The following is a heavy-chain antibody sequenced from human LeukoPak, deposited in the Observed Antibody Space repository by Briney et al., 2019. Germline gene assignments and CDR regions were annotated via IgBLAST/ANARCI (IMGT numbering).Heavy chain of an antibody. Sequence: ASVKVSCKASGYTFTGYYMHWVRQAPGQGLEWMGLINPSGSWTLYAQKFQGRVTMTRDMSTTTDYMELSSLASEDTAVYYCARDNSVGDIAWWFDPWGQGTLVTVSS. CDR1: GYTFTGYY. CDR3: ARDNSVGDIAWWFDP. J-gene: IGHJ5*02. CDR2: INPSGSWT. D-gene: IGHD3-16*02. V-gene: IGHV1-46*01.